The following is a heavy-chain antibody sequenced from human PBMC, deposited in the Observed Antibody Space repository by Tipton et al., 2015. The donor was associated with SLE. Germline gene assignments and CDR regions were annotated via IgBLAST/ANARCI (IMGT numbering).Heavy chain of an antibody. CDR3: ARVESGSYGAAFDI. CDR2: INHSGST. J-gene: IGHJ3*02. Sequence: LSLTCAVYGGSFSGYYWSWIRQPPGKGLEWIGEINHSGSTNYNPSLKSRVTISVDTSKNQFSLKLSSVTAADTAVYYCARVESGSYGAAFDIWGQGTMVTVSS. V-gene: IGHV4-34*01. D-gene: IGHD1-26*01. CDR1: GGSFSGYY.